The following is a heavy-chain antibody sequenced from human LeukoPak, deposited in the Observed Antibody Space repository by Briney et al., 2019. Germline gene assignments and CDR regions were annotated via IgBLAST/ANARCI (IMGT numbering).Heavy chain of an antibody. CDR1: GYTFTSYD. J-gene: IGHJ3*02. V-gene: IGHV1-8*01. CDR2: MNPNSGNT. Sequence: ASVKVSCKASGYTFTSYDINWVRQATGQGLEWMGWMNPNSGNTGYAQKFQGRVTMTTDTSTSTAYMELRSLRSDDTAVYYCASGDILTGYHPCDIWGQGTMVTVSS. CDR3: ASGDILTGYHPCDI. D-gene: IGHD3-9*01.